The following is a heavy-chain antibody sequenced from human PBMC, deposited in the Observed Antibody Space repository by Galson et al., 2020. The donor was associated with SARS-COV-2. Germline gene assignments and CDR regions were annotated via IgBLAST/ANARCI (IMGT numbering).Heavy chain of an antibody. J-gene: IGHJ4*02. CDR3: ATYGGFRFFDY. V-gene: IGHV4-61*09. CDR1: GGYISSGSYF. Sequence: SETLSLTCTVSGGYISSGSYFWSWIRQPAGKELEWIGHIYASGSTKYNTSLRSRLTISVDTSKNEFSLKLSSVTAADTAMYYCATYGGFRFFDYWGQGTLVTVSS. D-gene: IGHD4-17*01. CDR2: IYASGST.